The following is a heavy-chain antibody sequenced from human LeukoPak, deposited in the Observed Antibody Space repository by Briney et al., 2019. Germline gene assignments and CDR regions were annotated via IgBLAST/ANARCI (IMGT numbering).Heavy chain of an antibody. Sequence: GGSLRLSCAASGSTFSSHTMNWVRQAPGKGLEWISYISNTGSVIYYADSVKGRFTISRDNAKNSLYLQMDSLRAEDTAVYYCARAFGGYDSQHFYYYMDVWGKGTTVTVSS. J-gene: IGHJ6*03. V-gene: IGHV3-48*04. CDR3: ARAFGGYDSQHFYYYMDV. CDR1: GSTFSSHT. D-gene: IGHD5-12*01. CDR2: ISNTGSVI.